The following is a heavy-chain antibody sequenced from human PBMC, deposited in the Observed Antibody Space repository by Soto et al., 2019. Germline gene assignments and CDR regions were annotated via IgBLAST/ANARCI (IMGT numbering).Heavy chain of an antibody. D-gene: IGHD2-15*01. V-gene: IGHV4-34*01. Sequence: QVQLHQWGAGLLKPSETLSLTCATSGESFSGNYWSWVRQPPGKGLEWIGETNHRGTTVYNPSLRGRVIISLDTSKNQFSLRLSFVTAADSAVYYCARGDQKIVDASEYWGPGTLVTVSS. CDR2: TNHRGTT. CDR1: GESFSGNY. CDR3: ARGDQKIVDASEY. J-gene: IGHJ4*02.